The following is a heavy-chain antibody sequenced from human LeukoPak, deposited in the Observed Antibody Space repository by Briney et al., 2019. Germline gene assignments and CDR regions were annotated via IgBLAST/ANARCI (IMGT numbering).Heavy chain of an antibody. Sequence: SETLSLTCTVSGDSISSGDYSWNWIRQHPGKGLEWIGYIHHSGNTFYNPSLESRVTISVATSQNLFSLKLYSVIAADAAVYYCARSEVALFGVAPNSFDPWGQGTLVTVSS. CDR3: ARSEVALFGVAPNSFDP. J-gene: IGHJ5*02. CDR1: GDSISSGDYS. D-gene: IGHD3-3*01. V-gene: IGHV4-31*03. CDR2: IHHSGNT.